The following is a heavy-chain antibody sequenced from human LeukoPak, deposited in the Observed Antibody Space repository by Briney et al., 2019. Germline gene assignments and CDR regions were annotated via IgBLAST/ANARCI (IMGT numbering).Heavy chain of an antibody. V-gene: IGHV3-23*01. CDR2: ISGSGGST. D-gene: IGHD3-16*02. Sequence: EGSLRLSCAASGFAFSSYAMSWVRQAPGKGLEWVSAISGSGGSTYYADSVKGRFTISRDNAKNSLYLRMNSLRAEDTAVYYCARLSVGWGQGTLVTVSS. CDR1: GFAFSSYA. J-gene: IGHJ4*02. CDR3: ARLSVG.